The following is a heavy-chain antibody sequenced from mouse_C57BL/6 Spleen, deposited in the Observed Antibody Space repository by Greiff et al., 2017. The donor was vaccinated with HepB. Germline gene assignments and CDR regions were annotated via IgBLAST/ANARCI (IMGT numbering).Heavy chain of an antibody. CDR1: GYSFTDYN. CDR2: INPNYGTT. Sequence: LQESGPELVKPGASVKISCKASGYSFTDYNMNWVKQSNGKSLEWIGVINPNYGTTSYNQKFKGKATLTVDQSSSTAYMQLNSLTSEDSAVYYCAGSTVVATDYAMDYWGQGTSVTVSS. V-gene: IGHV1-39*01. CDR3: AGSTVVATDYAMDY. J-gene: IGHJ4*01. D-gene: IGHD1-1*01.